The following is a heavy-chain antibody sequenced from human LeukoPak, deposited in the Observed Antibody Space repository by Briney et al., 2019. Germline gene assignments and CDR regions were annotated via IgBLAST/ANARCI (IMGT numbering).Heavy chain of an antibody. Sequence: GGSLSLSCAASGFTFSSYDMHWVGQAPGKGLEWVAFIRYGGSNKYYADSVKRRFTISRDNSKNTLYLQMNSLRAEDTAVYYCAKDPDQWELLESHFDYWGQGTLVTVSS. J-gene: IGHJ4*02. CDR1: GFTFSSYD. D-gene: IGHD1-26*01. CDR2: IRYGGSNK. V-gene: IGHV3-30*02. CDR3: AKDPDQWELLESHFDY.